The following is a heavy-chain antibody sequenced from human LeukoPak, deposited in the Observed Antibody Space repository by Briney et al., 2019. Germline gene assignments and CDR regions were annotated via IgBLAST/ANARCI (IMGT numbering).Heavy chain of an antibody. V-gene: IGHV1-8*01. Sequence: ASVKVSCKASGYTFTSYDINWVRQATGQGLGWMGWMNLNSGKTGYAQKFQGRVTMTRNTSISTAYMELSSLRSEDTAVYYCTTRGSYGYWYFDLWGRGTLVTVSS. CDR1: GYTFTSYD. D-gene: IGHD1-26*01. CDR3: TTRGSYGYWYFDL. J-gene: IGHJ2*01. CDR2: MNLNSGKT.